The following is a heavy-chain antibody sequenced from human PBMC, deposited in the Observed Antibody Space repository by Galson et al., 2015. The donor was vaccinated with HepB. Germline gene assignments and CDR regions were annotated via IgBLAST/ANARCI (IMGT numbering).Heavy chain of an antibody. J-gene: IGHJ4*02. CDR2: ISYDGSNS. CDR1: GFNFRSFG. D-gene: IGHD1-26*01. CDR3: AKEGLKWVGL. Sequence: SLRLSCAASGFNFRSFGMHWVRQAPGKGLEWLSIISYDGSNSYYVDSVKGRLTVSRDNSKNTLYLQMNSLSVEDTAIYYCAKEGLKWVGLWGQGTLVTVSS. V-gene: IGHV3-30*18.